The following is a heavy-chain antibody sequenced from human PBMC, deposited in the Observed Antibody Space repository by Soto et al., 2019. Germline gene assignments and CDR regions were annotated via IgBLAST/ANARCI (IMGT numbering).Heavy chain of an antibody. Sequence: WISWVRQMPGKGLEWMGRIDPSDSYTNYSPSFQGHVTISADKSISTAYLQWSSLKASDTAMYYCARQVVVNYGMDVWGQGTTVTVSS. V-gene: IGHV5-10-1*01. CDR3: ARQVVVNYGMDV. CDR2: IDPSDSYT. D-gene: IGHD3-22*01. CDR1: W. J-gene: IGHJ6*02.